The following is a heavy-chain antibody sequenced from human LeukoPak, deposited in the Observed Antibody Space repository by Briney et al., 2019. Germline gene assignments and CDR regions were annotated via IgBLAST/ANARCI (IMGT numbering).Heavy chain of an antibody. D-gene: IGHD2-15*01. CDR2: ISSNGGST. CDR3: VKTDIVVVVVARSFDY. CDR1: GFTFSSYT. Sequence: GGSLRLSCSASGFTFSSYTMHWVRQAPGRGLEYVSAISSNGGSTYYADSVKGRFTISRDNSKNTLYLQMSSLRAEDTAVYYCVKTDIVVVVVARSFDYWGQGTLVTVSS. J-gene: IGHJ4*02. V-gene: IGHV3-64D*09.